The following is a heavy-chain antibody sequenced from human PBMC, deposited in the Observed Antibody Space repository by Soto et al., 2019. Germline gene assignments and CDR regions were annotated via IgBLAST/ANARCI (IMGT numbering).Heavy chain of an antibody. Sequence: SGPTLVNPTQTLTLTCTFSGFSLSTSGMCVSWIRQPPGKALEWLALIDWDDDKYYSTSLKTRPTISKDTSKNQVVLTMTNMDPVDTATYYCARLRIAARLYYYGMDVWGQGTTVTVSS. CDR1: GFSLSTSGMC. D-gene: IGHD6-6*01. V-gene: IGHV2-70*01. CDR2: IDWDDDK. CDR3: ARLRIAARLYYYGMDV. J-gene: IGHJ6*02.